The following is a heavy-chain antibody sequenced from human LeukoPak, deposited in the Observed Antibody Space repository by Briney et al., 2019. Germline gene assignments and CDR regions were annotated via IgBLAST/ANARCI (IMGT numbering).Heavy chain of an antibody. V-gene: IGHV3-23*01. Sequence: GGSLRLSCAASGFTFSSNGMTWVRQAPGKGLEWVSTISDSGGGAYYADSVKGRFTISRDSSRSTLYLQMHSLRAEDTAVYYCAKGRVVAANWGQGTLVTVSS. CDR2: ISDSGGGA. D-gene: IGHD2-15*01. J-gene: IGHJ4*02. CDR3: AKGRVVAAN. CDR1: GFTFSSNG.